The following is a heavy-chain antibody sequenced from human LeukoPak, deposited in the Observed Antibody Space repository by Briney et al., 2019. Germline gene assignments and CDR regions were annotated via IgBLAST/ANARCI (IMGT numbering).Heavy chain of an antibody. Sequence: ASVKVSCMASGYTFTGYYMHWVRQAPGQGLEWMGWINPNSGGTNYAQKFQGRVTMTRDTSISTAYMELSRLRSDDTAVYYCARDRGLRAYYFDYWGQGTLVTVSS. CDR3: ARDRGLRAYYFDY. V-gene: IGHV1-2*02. D-gene: IGHD3-10*01. J-gene: IGHJ4*02. CDR1: GYTFTGYY. CDR2: INPNSGGT.